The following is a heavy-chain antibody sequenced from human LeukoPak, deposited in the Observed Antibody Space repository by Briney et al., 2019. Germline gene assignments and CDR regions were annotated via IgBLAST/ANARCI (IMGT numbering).Heavy chain of an antibody. J-gene: IGHJ4*02. CDR1: GFTVSGNY. D-gene: IGHD4-17*01. CDR3: AKGPPGGGLRVLIPVDY. Sequence: GGSLRLSCAVSGFTVSGNYMSWVRQAPGKGLEWVSLIYSGGTTYYADSVKGRFTISRDNSKNTLYLQMNSLRAEDTAVYYCAKGPPGGGLRVLIPVDYWGQGTLVTVSS. V-gene: IGHV3-53*01. CDR2: IYSGGTT.